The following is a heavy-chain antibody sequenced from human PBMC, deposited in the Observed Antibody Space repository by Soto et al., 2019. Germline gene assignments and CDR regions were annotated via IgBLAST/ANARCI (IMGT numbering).Heavy chain of an antibody. Sequence: APLKGSCKASGYTLTGDGISWVRQAPGQGLEWMGWISAYNTNTNYAQKLQGRVTMTTDTSTSTSYMELRSLRSDDTAVYFCARDRLRATAEYWGKGTLVTVSS. V-gene: IGHV1-18*01. CDR3: ARDRLRATAEY. CDR1: GYTLTGDG. J-gene: IGHJ4*02. D-gene: IGHD2-21*02. CDR2: ISAYNTNT.